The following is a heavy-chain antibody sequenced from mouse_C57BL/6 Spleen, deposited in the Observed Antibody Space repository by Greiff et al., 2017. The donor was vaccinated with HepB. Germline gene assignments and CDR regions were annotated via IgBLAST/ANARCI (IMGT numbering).Heavy chain of an antibody. CDR1: GFTFSDYG. CDR2: ISSGSSTI. Sequence: EVMLVESGGGLVKPGGSLKLSCAASGFTFSDYGMHWVRQAPEKGLEWVAYISSGSSTIYYADTVKGRFTISRDNAKNTLFLQMTSLRSEDTAMYYCARRLTTVVEGWYFDVWGTGTTVTVSS. V-gene: IGHV5-17*01. J-gene: IGHJ1*03. D-gene: IGHD1-1*01. CDR3: ARRLTTVVEGWYFDV.